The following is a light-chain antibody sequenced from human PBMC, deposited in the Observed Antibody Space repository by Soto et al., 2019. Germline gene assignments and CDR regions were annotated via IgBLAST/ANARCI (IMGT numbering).Light chain of an antibody. J-gene: IGKJ1*01. CDR1: QSGSRN. V-gene: IGKV3-15*01. CDR2: GAS. CDR3: QQYDTSPRT. Sequence: ETLMTQSPATLSASPGEKATLSLRASQSGSRNLAWYQHKPGQAPRLLIYGASTRATGVPARFSGRGSGTEFTLTISSLQSEDFAVYYCQQYDTSPRTFGQGTKVDIK.